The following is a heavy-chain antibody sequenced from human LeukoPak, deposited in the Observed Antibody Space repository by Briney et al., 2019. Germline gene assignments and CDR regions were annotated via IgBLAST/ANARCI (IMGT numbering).Heavy chain of an antibody. CDR2: IYYSGST. CDR3: ARVGSGSYYTVSDY. D-gene: IGHD3-10*01. J-gene: IGHJ4*02. Sequence: SQTLSLTCTVSGGSVSSGSYYWSWIRQPPGKGLEWIGYIYYSGSTNYNPSLKSRVTISVDTSKNQFSLKLSSVTAADTAVYYCARVGSGSYYTVSDYWGQGTLVTVSS. V-gene: IGHV4-61*01. CDR1: GGSVSSGSYY.